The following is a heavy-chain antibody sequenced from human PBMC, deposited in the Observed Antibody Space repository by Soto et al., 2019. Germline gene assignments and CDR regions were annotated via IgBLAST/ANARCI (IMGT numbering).Heavy chain of an antibody. V-gene: IGHV4-4*02. CDR2: IYRTGST. Sequence: SETLSLTCAVSGGSFTSNNWWTWVRQPPGQGLEWIGEIYRTGSTNYNPSLKSRVTISLDKSENQFSLKVTSLTAADTVVYYCHSRDPGNSVDYWGQGNLVTVSS. CDR1: GGSFTSNNW. D-gene: IGHD5-12*01. CDR3: HSRDPGNSVDY. J-gene: IGHJ4*02.